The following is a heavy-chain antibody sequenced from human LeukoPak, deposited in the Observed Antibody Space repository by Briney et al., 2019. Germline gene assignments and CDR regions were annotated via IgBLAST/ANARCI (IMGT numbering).Heavy chain of an antibody. Sequence: ASVKVSCKASGYTFTSYAMHWVRQASGQRLEWMGWINAGNGNTKYSQKFQGRVTITRDTSASTAYMELSSLRSEDTAVYYCARAFDTVANGDYWGQGTLVTVSS. D-gene: IGHD2-15*01. CDR1: GYTFTSYA. V-gene: IGHV1-3*01. J-gene: IGHJ4*02. CDR2: INAGNGNT. CDR3: ARAFDTVANGDY.